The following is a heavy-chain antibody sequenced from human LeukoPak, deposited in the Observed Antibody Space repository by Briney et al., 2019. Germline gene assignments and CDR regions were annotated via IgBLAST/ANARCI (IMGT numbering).Heavy chain of an antibody. J-gene: IGHJ5*02. CDR1: GFTFSSYA. CDR3: AKAAYGDYVNWFDP. CDR2: IGGIGAST. V-gene: IGHV3-23*01. D-gene: IGHD4-17*01. Sequence: GGSLRLSCAASGFTFSSYAMSWVRQAPGKGLEWVSSIGGIGASTYYADSVQGRFTISRDNSKNTLYLQMNSLRAEDTALYYCAKAAYGDYVNWFDPWGQGILVIVSS.